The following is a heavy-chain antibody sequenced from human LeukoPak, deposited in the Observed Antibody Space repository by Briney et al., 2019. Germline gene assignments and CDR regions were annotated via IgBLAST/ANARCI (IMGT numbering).Heavy chain of an antibody. CDR3: AKERQTGDYFTSDY. D-gene: IGHD4-17*01. CDR1: GFTFSSYA. Sequence: GGSLRLSCAASGFTFSSYAMSWVRQAPGEGLEWLSAINGRGITYYAGSVKGRFTISRDNSENTLYLQMNSLTVDDTAVYFCAKERQTGDYFTSDYWGQGTLVTVSS. V-gene: IGHV3-23*01. J-gene: IGHJ4*02. CDR2: INGRGIT.